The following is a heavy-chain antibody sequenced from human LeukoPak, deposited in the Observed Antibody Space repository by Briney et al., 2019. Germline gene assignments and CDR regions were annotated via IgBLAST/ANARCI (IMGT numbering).Heavy chain of an antibody. D-gene: IGHD7-27*01. J-gene: IGHJ6*02. CDR2: INAGNGNT. Sequence: ASVKVSCKASGYTFTSYAMHWVRQAPGQRLEWMGWINAGNGNTKYSQKFQGRVTITRDTSASTAYMELSRLRSDDTAVYYCARGQANWGLYYYYYGMDVWGQGTTVTVSS. CDR3: ARGQANWGLYYYYYGMDV. V-gene: IGHV1-3*01. CDR1: GYTFTSYA.